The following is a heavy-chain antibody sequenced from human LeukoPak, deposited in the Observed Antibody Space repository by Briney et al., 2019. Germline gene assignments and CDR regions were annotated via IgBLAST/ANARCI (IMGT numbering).Heavy chain of an antibody. CDR2: IYTSGST. Sequence: PSQTLSLTCTVSGGSISSGSYYWSWIRQPAGKGLEWIGRIYTSGSTNYNPSLKSRVTISVDTSKNQFSLKLSSVTAADTAVYYCARTSVRGVIISRFDYWGQGTLVTVSS. V-gene: IGHV4-61*02. D-gene: IGHD3-10*01. CDR3: ARTSVRGVIISRFDY. CDR1: GGSISSGSYY. J-gene: IGHJ4*02.